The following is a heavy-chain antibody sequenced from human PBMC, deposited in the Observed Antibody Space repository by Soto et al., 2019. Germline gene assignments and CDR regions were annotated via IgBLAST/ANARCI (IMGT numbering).Heavy chain of an antibody. Sequence: VQLVQSGAEVKKPGASVKVSCKASGYTFTSYAISWVGQAPGQGLAGMGWISAYDGNTNYAQKLQGRVTMTTDTSTSTAYLELRSLRSDDTAVYYCASGYSYGGGMVYGMDVWGQGTTVTASS. V-gene: IGHV1-18*01. J-gene: IGHJ6*02. CDR1: GYTFTSYA. D-gene: IGHD5-18*01. CDR2: ISAYDGNT. CDR3: ASGYSYGGGMVYGMDV.